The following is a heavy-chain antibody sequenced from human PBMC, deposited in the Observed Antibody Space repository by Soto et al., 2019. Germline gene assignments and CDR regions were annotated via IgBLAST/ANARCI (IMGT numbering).Heavy chain of an antibody. CDR3: ARHPSDFWFDP. CDR2: IYYSGST. Sequence: SETLSLTCSVSGCSISSSSYLWGWIRQPPGKGLEWIGSIYYSGSTYYNPSLKSRVTVSVDTSKNQFSLKLSSVTAADTAVYYCARHPSDFWFDPWGQGTLVTVSS. J-gene: IGHJ5*02. D-gene: IGHD2-21*02. V-gene: IGHV4-39*01. CDR1: GCSISSSSYL.